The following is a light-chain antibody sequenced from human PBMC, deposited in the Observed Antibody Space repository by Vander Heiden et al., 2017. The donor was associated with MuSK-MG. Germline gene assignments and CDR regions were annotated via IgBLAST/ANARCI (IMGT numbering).Light chain of an antibody. J-gene: IGKJ2*01. CDR1: QSISRY. V-gene: IGKV1-39*01. CDR2: AAS. CDR3: QQTDITPET. Sequence: DIQMTQSPSSLSASVGDRVTITCRASQSISRYLNWYQQKPGKAPKLLICAASSLQSGVPSRFSGSGSGTDFTLTISSLQAEDFATYYCQQTDITPETFGQGTRVEMK.